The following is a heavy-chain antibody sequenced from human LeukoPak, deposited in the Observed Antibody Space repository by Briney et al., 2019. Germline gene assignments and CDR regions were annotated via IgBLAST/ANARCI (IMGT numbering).Heavy chain of an antibody. D-gene: IGHD1-26*01. CDR3: ARGRQSLGALPYYFDY. CDR2: IIPIFGTA. CDR1: GGTFSSYA. V-gene: IGHV1-69*05. J-gene: IGHJ4*02. Sequence: WASVKVSCKASGGTFSSYAISWVRQAPGQGLEWMGGIIPIFGTANYAQKFRGRVTITTDESTSTAYMELSSLRSEDTAVYYCARGRQSLGALPYYFDYWGQGTLVTVSS.